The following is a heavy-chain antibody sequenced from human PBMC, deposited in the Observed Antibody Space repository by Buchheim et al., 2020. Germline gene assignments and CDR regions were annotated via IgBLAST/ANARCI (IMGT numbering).Heavy chain of an antibody. J-gene: IGHJ4*02. D-gene: IGHD4-17*01. CDR2: IYYSGST. CDR3: ARAVDYGDYVGFDY. Sequence: QVQLQESGPGLVKPSETLSLTCAVSGTSITSYYWSWIRQPPGKGLEWIGYIYYSGSTYYNPSLKSRVTISVDTSKNQFSLKLSSVTAADTAVYYCARAVDYGDYVGFDYWGQGTL. V-gene: IGHV4-30-4*01. CDR1: GTSITSYY.